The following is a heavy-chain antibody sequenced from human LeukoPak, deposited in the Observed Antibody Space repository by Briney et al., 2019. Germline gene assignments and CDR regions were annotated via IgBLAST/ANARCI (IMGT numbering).Heavy chain of an antibody. CDR2: IYYSGST. CDR3: ARALNGDCNFDY. V-gene: IGHV4-59*01. D-gene: IGHD2-21*02. J-gene: IGHJ4*02. CDR1: GGSISSYY. Sequence: PSETLSLTCTVSGGSISSYYWSWIRQPPGKGLEWIGYIYYSGSTNYNPSLKSRVTISVDTSKNQFSLKLSSVTAADTAVYYCARALNGDCNFDYWGQGTLVTVSS.